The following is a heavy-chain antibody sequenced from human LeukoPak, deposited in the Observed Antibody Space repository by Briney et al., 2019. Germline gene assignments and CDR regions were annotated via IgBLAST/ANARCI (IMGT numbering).Heavy chain of an antibody. D-gene: IGHD3-3*01. CDR1: GYTFTSYD. CDR2: MNPNSGNT. J-gene: IGHJ6*03. Sequence: ASVKVSCKAPGYTFTSYDINWVRQATGQGLEWMGWMNPNSGNTGYAQKFQGRVTMTRNTSISTAYMELSSLRSEDTAVYYCARNYDFWSGYSNHYYYYYMDVWGKGTTVTVSS. V-gene: IGHV1-8*01. CDR3: ARNYDFWSGYSNHYYYYYMDV.